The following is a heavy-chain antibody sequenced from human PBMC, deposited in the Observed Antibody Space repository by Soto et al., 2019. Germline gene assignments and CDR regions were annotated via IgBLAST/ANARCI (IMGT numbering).Heavy chain of an antibody. Sequence: EVQLVESGGGLVKPGGSLRLSCAASGFTFSSYSMNWVRQAPGKGLEWVSSISSSSSYIYYADSVKGRFTISRDNAKNSLELQMNSVRAEDTAVYYCARELSSWYGSKDWFDPWGQGTLVTVSS. D-gene: IGHD6-13*01. CDR1: GFTFSSYS. V-gene: IGHV3-21*01. CDR2: ISSSSSYI. J-gene: IGHJ5*02. CDR3: ARELSSWYGSKDWFDP.